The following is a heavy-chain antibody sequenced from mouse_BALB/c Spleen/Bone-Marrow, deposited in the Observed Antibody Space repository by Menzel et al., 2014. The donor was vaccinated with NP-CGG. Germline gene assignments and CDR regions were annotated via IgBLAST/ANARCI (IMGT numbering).Heavy chain of an antibody. CDR1: GFNIKDTY. CDR2: IDPANGNT. CDR3: ARSRDYGSSYYAMDY. Sequence: EVKLMESGAELVKPGASVKLSCTASGFNIKDTYMHWVKQRPEQGLEWIGRIDPANGNTKYDPKFQGKATITADTSSITAYLQLSSLTSENTAVYYCARSRDYGSSYYAMDYWGQGTSVTVSS. V-gene: IGHV14-3*02. D-gene: IGHD1-1*01. J-gene: IGHJ4*01.